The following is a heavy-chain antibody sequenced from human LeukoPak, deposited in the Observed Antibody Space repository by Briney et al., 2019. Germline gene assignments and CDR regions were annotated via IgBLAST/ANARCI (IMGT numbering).Heavy chain of an antibody. CDR3: VRDFILGFPDYFDS. CDR1: GFSFSARS. Sequence: QPGGSLRLSCAASGFSFSARSMFWVRQAPGKGLEWVASISSDEKDKDCADSVKGRFTVSRDNSKNTVYLQMNSLRVEDTAVYYCVRDFILGFPDYFDSWGQGTLVTVSS. V-gene: IGHV3-30*04. D-gene: IGHD3-3*01. CDR2: ISSDEKDK. J-gene: IGHJ4*02.